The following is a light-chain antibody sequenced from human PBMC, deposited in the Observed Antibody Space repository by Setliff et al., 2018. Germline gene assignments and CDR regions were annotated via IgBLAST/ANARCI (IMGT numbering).Light chain of an antibody. Sequence: QSVLTQPPSVSGAPGQRVTISCTGSGSNIGAGSDVHWYQFLPGTAPKLLIYGNVNRPSGVPDRFSGSESATSASLAISGLQAEDEADYYCQSYDISLSGYVFGTGTKVTVL. CDR1: GSNIGAGSD. CDR3: QSYDISLSGYV. CDR2: GNV. J-gene: IGLJ1*01. V-gene: IGLV1-40*01.